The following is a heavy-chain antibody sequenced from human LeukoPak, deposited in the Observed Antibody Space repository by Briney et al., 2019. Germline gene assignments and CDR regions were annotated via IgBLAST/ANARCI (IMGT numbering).Heavy chain of an antibody. J-gene: IGHJ6*02. CDR3: ARDGSGSYYYYYGMDV. D-gene: IGHD3-10*01. Sequence: GGSLRLSCAASGFTFSSYEMNWVRQAPGKGLEWVSYISISGSTIYYADSVKGRFTISRDNAKNSLYLHMNSLRAEDTAVYYCARDGSGSYYYYYGMDVWGQGTTVTVSS. V-gene: IGHV3-48*03. CDR1: GFTFSSYE. CDR2: ISISGSTI.